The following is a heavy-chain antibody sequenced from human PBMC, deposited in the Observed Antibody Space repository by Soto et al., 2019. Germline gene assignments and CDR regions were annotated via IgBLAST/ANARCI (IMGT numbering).Heavy chain of an antibody. J-gene: IGHJ3*02. CDR3: ARDGGSSPDAFDI. V-gene: IGHV3-53*02. D-gene: IGHD6-13*01. CDR1: GFTVSSNY. Sequence: EVQLVETGGGLIQPGGSLRLSCAASGFTVSSNYMIWVRQAPGKGLEWVTLIYRGGITYYADSVKGRFSVSRDNSKHTLYLQMNSLRTEDTAVYYCARDGGSSPDAFDIWGHGTLVTVSS. CDR2: IYRGGIT.